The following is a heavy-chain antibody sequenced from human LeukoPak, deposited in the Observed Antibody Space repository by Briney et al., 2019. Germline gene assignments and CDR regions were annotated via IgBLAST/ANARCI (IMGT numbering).Heavy chain of an antibody. CDR1: GGTFNIYA. V-gene: IGHV1-69*13. CDR2: IIPFFNTS. Sequence: ASMKVSCKASGGTFNIYALSWVRQAPGLGLEWMGGIIPFFNTSTYAQKFQGRVTITADESTSTAYMELSSLRSEDTAVYYCATSMGRGNYSGLGYYFDYWGQGTLVTVSS. J-gene: IGHJ4*02. D-gene: IGHD1-7*01. CDR3: ATSMGRGNYSGLGYYFDY.